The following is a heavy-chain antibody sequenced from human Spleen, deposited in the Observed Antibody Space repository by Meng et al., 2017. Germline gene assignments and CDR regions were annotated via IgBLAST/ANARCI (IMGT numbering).Heavy chain of an antibody. V-gene: IGHV1-69*02. CDR1: GGIFSNYS. J-gene: IGHJ2*01. Sequence: QGQLGQSGAEVGTPWSSVKVSCRASGGIFSNYSLNWVRQAPGQGLEWLGRIIPMFDITHYAPKFQGRVTITADKSTSTAYLELSSLTSEDTAVFYCARAASRVLWYFDLWGRGTLVTVSS. CDR3: ARAASRVLWYFDL. CDR2: IIPMFDIT. D-gene: IGHD3-10*01.